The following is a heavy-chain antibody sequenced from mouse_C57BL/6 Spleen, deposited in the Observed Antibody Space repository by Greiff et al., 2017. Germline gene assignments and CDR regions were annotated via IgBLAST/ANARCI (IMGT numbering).Heavy chain of an antibody. CDR3: ATKSCYSLWFAY. D-gene: IGHD2-12*01. V-gene: IGHV1-52*01. CDR1: GYTFTSSW. Sequence: QVQLQQPGAELVRPGSSVKLSCKASGYTFTSSWMNWVKQRPIQGLEWIGNIDPSDSETHYNQKFKDKATLTVDKSSSTAYMQHSSLTSEDSAVYYCATKSCYSLWFAYWGQGTLVTVSA. J-gene: IGHJ3*01. CDR2: IDPSDSET.